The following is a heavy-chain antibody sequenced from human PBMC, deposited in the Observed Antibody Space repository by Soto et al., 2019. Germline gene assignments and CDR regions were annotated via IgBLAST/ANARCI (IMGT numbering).Heavy chain of an antibody. J-gene: IGHJ6*03. Sequence: GGSLRLSCAASGFTFSSYAMSWVRQAPGKGLEWVSAISGSGGSTYYADSVKGRFTISRDNSKNTLYLQMNSLRAEDTAVYYCAKVGHTVVVPAVNMDVWGKGTTVTVS. CDR1: GFTFSSYA. CDR3: AKVGHTVVVPAVNMDV. CDR2: ISGSGGST. D-gene: IGHD2-2*01. V-gene: IGHV3-23*01.